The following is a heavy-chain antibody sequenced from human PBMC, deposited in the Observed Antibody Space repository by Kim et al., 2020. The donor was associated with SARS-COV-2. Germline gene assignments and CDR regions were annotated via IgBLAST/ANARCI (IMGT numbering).Heavy chain of an antibody. V-gene: IGHV3-74*01. Sequence: GGSLRLSCAASGFTFSSYWMHWVRQAPGKGLVWVSRINSDGTTTSYGDSVKGRVTLSRDNAKNTLYLQMNSLRAEDTAVYYCARRAYTSGWWYFDDWGQGTLVTVS. CDR3: ARRAYTSGWWYFDD. CDR1: GFTFSSYW. CDR2: INSDGTTT. D-gene: IGHD6-19*01. J-gene: IGHJ4*02.